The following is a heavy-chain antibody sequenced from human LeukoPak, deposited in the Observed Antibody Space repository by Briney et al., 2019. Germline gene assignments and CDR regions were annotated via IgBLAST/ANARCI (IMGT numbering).Heavy chain of an antibody. V-gene: IGHV3-21*01. Sequence: GGSLRLSCAASGFTFSSYSMNWVRQAPGKGLEWVSSISSSSSYIYYADSVKGRFTISRDNAKNSLYLQMNSLRAEDTAVYYCARNFPTVVTSFDYWGQGTLVTVSS. J-gene: IGHJ4*02. CDR2: ISSSSSYI. D-gene: IGHD4-23*01. CDR3: ARNFPTVVTSFDY. CDR1: GFTFSSYS.